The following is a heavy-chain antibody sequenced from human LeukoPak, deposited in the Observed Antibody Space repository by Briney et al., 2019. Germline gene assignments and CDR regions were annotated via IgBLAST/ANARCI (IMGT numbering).Heavy chain of an antibody. D-gene: IGHD5-12*01. J-gene: IGHJ6*03. V-gene: IGHV3-23*01. CDR1: GLTSSDYD. CDR3: ARVASGYAIYYYYMDV. Sequence: GGSLRLSCVVSGLTSSDYDLNWVRQAPGKGLEWVSAINIPSLSTSYADSVKGRFTIFRDDSKSTLYLQMNSLRAEDTAVYYCARVASGYAIYYYYMDVWGKGTTVTVSS. CDR2: INIPSLST.